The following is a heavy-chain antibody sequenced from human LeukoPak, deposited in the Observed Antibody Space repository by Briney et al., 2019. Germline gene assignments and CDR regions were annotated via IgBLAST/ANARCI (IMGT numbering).Heavy chain of an antibody. Sequence: ASVKVSCKASGYTFTSYAMNWVRQAPGQGLEWMGWINTNTGNPTYAQGFTGRFVFSLDTSVSTAYLQISSLKAEDTAVYYCARDPVVRGWSGFDYWGQGTLVTVSS. CDR1: GYTFTSYA. J-gene: IGHJ4*02. CDR2: INTNTGNP. D-gene: IGHD2-15*01. CDR3: ARDPVVRGWSGFDY. V-gene: IGHV7-4-1*02.